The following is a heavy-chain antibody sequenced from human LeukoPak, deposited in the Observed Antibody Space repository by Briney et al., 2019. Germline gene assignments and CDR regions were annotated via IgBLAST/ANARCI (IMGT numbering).Heavy chain of an antibody. CDR1: GFTFNNYA. CDR2: ISYDGSNK. V-gene: IGHV3-30-3*01. D-gene: IGHD6-13*01. J-gene: IGHJ4*02. Sequence: GGSLRLSCAASGFTFNNYAMHWVRQAPGKGLEWVAVISYDGSNKYYAASVKGRFTISRDNAKNSLYLQMNSLRAEDTAVYYCARDDERGYRKPLDYWGQGTLVTVSS. CDR3: ARDDERGYRKPLDY.